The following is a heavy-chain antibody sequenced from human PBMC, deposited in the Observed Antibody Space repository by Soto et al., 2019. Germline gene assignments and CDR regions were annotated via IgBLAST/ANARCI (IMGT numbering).Heavy chain of an antibody. CDR2: IYWDDDK. D-gene: IGHD2-15*01. CDR1: GCSPRTRGVA. V-gene: IGHV2-5*02. CDR3: AHVLVVVANYGMDV. Sequence: SGPTLENPTQTLTLTCTFSGCSPRTRGVAVGWIRQPQGKALEWLALIYWDDDKRYSPSLTSRLTITKDTSKNQVVLTMTNMDPVDTATYYCAHVLVVVANYGMDVWGQGT. J-gene: IGHJ6*02.